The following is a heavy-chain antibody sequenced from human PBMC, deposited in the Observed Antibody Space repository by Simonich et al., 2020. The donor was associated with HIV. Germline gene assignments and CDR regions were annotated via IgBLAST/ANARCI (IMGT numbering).Heavy chain of an antibody. D-gene: IGHD3-10*01. V-gene: IGHV4-4*02. CDR3: ARGYSGSRTSGYYSGLDL. CDR2: IFYNGNT. J-gene: IGHJ6*02. Sequence: QVQLQESGPGLVKPSGTLFLTCTVSGGSIIMTNWWSWVRQPQWKGLRGVGQIFYNGNTNYNPSLKSRVTISLDKSKNQFSLKLRSVTAADTALYYCARGYSGSRTSGYYSGLDLWGQGIAVTVSS. CDR1: GGSIIMTNW.